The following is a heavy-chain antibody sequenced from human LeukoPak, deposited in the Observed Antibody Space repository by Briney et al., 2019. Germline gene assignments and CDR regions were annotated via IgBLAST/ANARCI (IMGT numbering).Heavy chain of an antibody. J-gene: IGHJ4*02. D-gene: IGHD6-13*01. CDR3: ARDGRSTWYEDS. CDR2: ISSTSSYI. CDR1: GFTFSSYS. Sequence: YPGGSLRLSCAASGFTFSSYSMTWVRQAPGKGLEWVSSISSTSSYIYYADSVKGRFTISRDNAKNSLFLQMNNLRAEDAAVYFCARDGRSTWYEDSWGQGTLVTVSS. V-gene: IGHV3-21*01.